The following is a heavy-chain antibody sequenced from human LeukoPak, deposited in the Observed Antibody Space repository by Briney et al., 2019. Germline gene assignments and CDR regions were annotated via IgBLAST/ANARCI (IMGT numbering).Heavy chain of an antibody. CDR3: AKDNAPDRSGSDY. Sequence: PGGSLRLSCAASGFTFDDYAMHWVRQAPGKGLEWVSGISWNSGTIGYADSVKGRFTISRDNAKNSLYLQMNSLRPEDTALYYCAKDNAPDRSGSDYWGQGTLVTVSS. V-gene: IGHV3-9*01. D-gene: IGHD6-25*01. CDR1: GFTFDDYA. CDR2: ISWNSGTI. J-gene: IGHJ4*02.